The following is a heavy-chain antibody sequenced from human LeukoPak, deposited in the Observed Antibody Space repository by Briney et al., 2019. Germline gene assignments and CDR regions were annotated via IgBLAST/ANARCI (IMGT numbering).Heavy chain of an antibody. CDR2: IYYSGST. CDR1: GGSISSHY. CDR3: ARGSGVRGATDYYYMDV. D-gene: IGHD3-10*01. Sequence: SETLSLTCTVSGGSISSHYWSWIRQPPGKGLEWIGYIYYSGSTNYNPSLKSRVTISVDTSKHQFSLKLSSVTAADTAVYYCARGSGVRGATDYYYMDVWGKGTTVTVSS. V-gene: IGHV4-59*11. J-gene: IGHJ6*03.